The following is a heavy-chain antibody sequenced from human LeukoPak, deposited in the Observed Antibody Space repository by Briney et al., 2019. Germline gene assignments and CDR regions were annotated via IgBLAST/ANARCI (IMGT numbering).Heavy chain of an antibody. CDR2: ITPIFGTA. CDR3: ALSYGSGSLYYYGMDV. Sequence: SVKVSCKASGGTFSSYAISWVRQAPGQGLEWMGGITPIFGTANYAQKFQGRVTITADESTSTAYMELSSLRSEDTAVYYCALSYGSGSLYYYGMDVWGQGTTVTVSS. CDR1: GGTFSSYA. D-gene: IGHD3-10*01. V-gene: IGHV1-69*13. J-gene: IGHJ6*02.